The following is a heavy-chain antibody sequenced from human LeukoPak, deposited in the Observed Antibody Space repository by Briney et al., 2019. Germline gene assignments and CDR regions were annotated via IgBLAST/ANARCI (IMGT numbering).Heavy chain of an antibody. CDR2: ISYDGRQK. CDR1: GFTFSTYA. CDR3: EGYCSSTSCYGGG. D-gene: IGHD2-2*01. V-gene: IGHV3-30*04. J-gene: IGHJ4*02. Sequence: PGRSQTLSCAASGFTFSTYAMHWVRQAPGKGLEWVAVISYDGRQKYYADSVKGRFTISRDNAKNSLYLQMNSLRAEDTAVYYCEGYCSSTSCYGGGWGQGTLVTVSS.